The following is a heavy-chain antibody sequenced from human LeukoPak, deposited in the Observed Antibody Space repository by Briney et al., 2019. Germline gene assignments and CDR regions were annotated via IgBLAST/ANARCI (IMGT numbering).Heavy chain of an antibody. D-gene: IGHD2-15*01. V-gene: IGHV1-2*02. J-gene: IGHJ5*02. CDR2: INPNSGGT. CDR1: GYTFTGYY. CDR3: ARDPRYCSGGSCYRYNWFDP. Sequence: ASVKVSCKASGYTFTGYYMHWVRQAPGQGLEWKGWINPNSGGTNYAQKFQGRVTMTRDTSISTAYMELSRLRSDDTAVYYCARDPRYCSGGSCYRYNWFDPWGQGTLVTVSS.